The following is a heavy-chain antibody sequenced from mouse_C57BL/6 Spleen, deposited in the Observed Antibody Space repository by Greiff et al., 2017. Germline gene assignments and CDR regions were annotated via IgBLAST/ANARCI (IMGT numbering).Heavy chain of an antibody. V-gene: IGHV1-52*01. J-gene: IGHJ4*01. CDR2: IDPSDSET. CDR3: ARWGRGGAMDY. CDR1: GYTFPSYW. Sequence: QLPQPGAELVRPGSSVKLSCKASGYTFPSYWMHWVKQRPIQGLEWIGNIDPSDSETHYNQKFKDKATLTVDKSSSTAYMQLSSLTSEDSAVYYCARWGRGGAMDYWGQGTSVTVSS. D-gene: IGHD3-3*01.